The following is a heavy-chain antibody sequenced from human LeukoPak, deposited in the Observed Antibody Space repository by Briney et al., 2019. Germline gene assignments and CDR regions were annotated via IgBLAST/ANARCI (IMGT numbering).Heavy chain of an antibody. Sequence: GGSLRLSCAASKFTLTNYAMSWVRQAPGKGLEWVSSISGRGSTTYYADSVKGRFTIARDNSKNTLYLQMNSLRAEDTAVYYCAKDRDVWGSLLDYWGQGTLVSVSS. CDR1: KFTLTNYA. CDR2: ISGRGSTT. V-gene: IGHV3-23*01. J-gene: IGHJ4*02. CDR3: AKDRDVWGSLLDY. D-gene: IGHD3-16*01.